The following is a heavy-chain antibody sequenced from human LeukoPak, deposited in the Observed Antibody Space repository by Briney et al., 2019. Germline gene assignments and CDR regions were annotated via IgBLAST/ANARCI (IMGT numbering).Heavy chain of an antibody. V-gene: IGHV3-23*01. CDR3: AQGLRAYLYNWFDP. CDR1: GFTFSSYA. D-gene: IGHD2-21*01. CDR2: ISGSGGST. J-gene: IGHJ5*02. Sequence: GGSLRLSCAASGFTFSSYAMSWVRQAPGKGLEWVSAISGSGGSTYYADSVKGRFTISRDNSKNTLYLQMNSLRAEDTAVYYCAQGLRAYLYNWFDPWGQGTLVTVSS.